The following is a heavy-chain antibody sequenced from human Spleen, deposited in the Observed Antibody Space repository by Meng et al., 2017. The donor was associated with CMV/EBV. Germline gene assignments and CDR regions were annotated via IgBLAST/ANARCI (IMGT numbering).Heavy chain of an antibody. Sequence: GESLKISCAACGFTFSVYNMNWVRQAPGKGLEWVSSISSSSSYIYYADSVKGRFTISRDNAKNSLYLQMNSLRAEDTAVYYCARDMSGGFLEWLFDYWGQGTLVTVSS. CDR3: ARDMSGGFLEWLFDY. CDR1: GFTFSVYN. J-gene: IGHJ4*02. CDR2: ISSSSSYI. D-gene: IGHD3-3*01. V-gene: IGHV3-21*01.